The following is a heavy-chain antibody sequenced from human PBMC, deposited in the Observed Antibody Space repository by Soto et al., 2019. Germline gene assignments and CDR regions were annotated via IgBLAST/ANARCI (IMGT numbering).Heavy chain of an antibody. CDR1: GGSISNAAYY. J-gene: IGHJ4*02. D-gene: IGHD2-2*02. CDR2: ISHSGST. Sequence: QVQLQESGPGLVKPSQTLSLTCTVSGGSISNAAYYWSWIRQHPGKGLEWIGYISHSGSTYYNPSLKRRVIIAVGTSKNQFSLSLTSVTAADTAVYFCAREYTYGSNFFDCWGQGALVNVS. V-gene: IGHV4-31*03. CDR3: AREYTYGSNFFDC.